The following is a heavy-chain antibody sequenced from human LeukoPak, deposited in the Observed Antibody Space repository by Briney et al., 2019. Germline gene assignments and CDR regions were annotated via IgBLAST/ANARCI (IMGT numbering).Heavy chain of an antibody. V-gene: IGHV3-48*04. Sequence: GGSLRLSCAASGFTFSNYWMNWVRQAPGKGLEWVSYISSSSSTIYYADSVKGRFTISRDNAKNSLYLQMNSLRAEDTAVYYCARPLSVPHLGYCSGGSCFIDAFDIWGQGTMVTVSS. D-gene: IGHD2-15*01. CDR3: ARPLSVPHLGYCSGGSCFIDAFDI. J-gene: IGHJ3*02. CDR1: GFTFSNYW. CDR2: ISSSSSTI.